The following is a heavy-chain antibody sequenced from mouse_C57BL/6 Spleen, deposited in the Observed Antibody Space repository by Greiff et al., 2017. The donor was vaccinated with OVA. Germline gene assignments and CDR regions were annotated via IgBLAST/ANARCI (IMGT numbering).Heavy chain of an antibody. Sequence: VKLQESGAELVRPGASVTLSCKASGYTFTDYEMHWVKQTPVHGLEWIGAIDPETGGTAYNQKFKGKAILTADKSSSTAYMELRSLTSEDSAVYYCTRRYSNFWGQGTLVTVSA. V-gene: IGHV1-15*01. J-gene: IGHJ3*01. CDR3: TRRYSNF. D-gene: IGHD2-5*01. CDR2: IDPETGGT. CDR1: GYTFTDYE.